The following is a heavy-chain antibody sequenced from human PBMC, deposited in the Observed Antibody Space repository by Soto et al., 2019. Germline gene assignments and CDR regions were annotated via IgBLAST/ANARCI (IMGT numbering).Heavy chain of an antibody. CDR3: ARKPWGVDAFDI. CDR2: IIPILGIA. Sequence: QVQLVQSGAEVKKPGSSVKVSCKASGGTFSSYTISWVRQAPGQGLEWMGRIIPILGIANYAQKFQGRVTITADKSTSTAYMELSSLRSEETAVYYCARKPWGVDAFDIWGQGTMVTVSS. D-gene: IGHD3-16*01. CDR1: GGTFSSYT. V-gene: IGHV1-69*02. J-gene: IGHJ3*02.